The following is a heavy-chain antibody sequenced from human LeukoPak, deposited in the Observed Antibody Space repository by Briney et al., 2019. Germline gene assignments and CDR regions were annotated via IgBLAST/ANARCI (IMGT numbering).Heavy chain of an antibody. J-gene: IGHJ4*02. CDR1: GFTFSSYT. CDR3: AKGRQLASFDY. D-gene: IGHD6-13*01. Sequence: GGSLRLSCAASGFTFSSYTMNWVRRAPGKGLEWVSYITSSSSYIYYADSVKGRFTISRDNAKNSLYLQMNSLRAEDTAVYYCAKGRQLASFDYWGQGTLVTVSS. CDR2: ITSSSSYI. V-gene: IGHV3-21*04.